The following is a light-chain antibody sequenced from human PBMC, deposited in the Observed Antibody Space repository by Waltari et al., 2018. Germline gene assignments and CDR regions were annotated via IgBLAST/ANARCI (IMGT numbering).Light chain of an antibody. CDR3: QQYISWPRT. CDR2: GAS. CDR1: QSVYSD. Sequence: ETVMTQSPATLSVSPGERATLSCGASQSVYSDLAWYQQKPGPAPRLLIFGASTRATGIPARFSGSGSGTEFTLTISSLQSEDSAVYYCQQYISWPRTFGQGTKLEI. V-gene: IGKV3-15*01. J-gene: IGKJ2*01.